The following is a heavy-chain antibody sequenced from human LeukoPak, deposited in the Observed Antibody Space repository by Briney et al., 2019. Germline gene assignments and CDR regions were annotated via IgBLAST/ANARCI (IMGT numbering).Heavy chain of an antibody. D-gene: IGHD6-13*01. J-gene: IGHJ3*02. CDR2: ISAYNGNT. CDR3: ARDLMWVAAAGITEAFDI. CDR1: GYTFTSYG. V-gene: IGHV1-18*04. Sequence: ASVKVSCKASGYTFTSYGISWVRQAPGQVLEWMGWISAYNGNTNYAQKLQGRVTMTTDTSTSTAYMELRSLRSDDTAVYYCARDLMWVAAAGITEAFDIWGQGTMVTVSS.